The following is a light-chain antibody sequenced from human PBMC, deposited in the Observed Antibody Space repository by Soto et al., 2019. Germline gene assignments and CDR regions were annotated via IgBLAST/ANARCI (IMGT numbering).Light chain of an antibody. V-gene: IGKV3-20*01. CDR2: GAS. J-gene: IGKJ2*01. CDR1: QSVSSSY. Sequence: EIVLTQSPGTLSLSPGERATLSCRASQSVSSSYVAWYQQKPGQAPRLLIYGASSRATGIPDRFSGSGSGTDFTLTIRRLEPDDVAVYYCQEYGSSPYTFGQGTKLEIK. CDR3: QEYGSSPYT.